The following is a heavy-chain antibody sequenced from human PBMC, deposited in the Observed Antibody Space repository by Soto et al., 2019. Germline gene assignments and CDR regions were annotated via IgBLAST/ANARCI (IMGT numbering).Heavy chain of an antibody. Sequence: SATPCLTCPFSSDSIIGLYSAWVRQPAGKGLEWIGRIYSSGETNYNPSLTGRVIMSLDTSKNQFSLQLTSVTAADTAVYYCARASQCKSYFGCFAWLDYWGQGTLVTVS. J-gene: IGHJ4*02. V-gene: IGHV4-4*07. CDR2: IYSSGET. D-gene: IGHD3-9*01. CDR3: ARASQCKSYFGCFAWLDY. CDR1: SDSIIGLY.